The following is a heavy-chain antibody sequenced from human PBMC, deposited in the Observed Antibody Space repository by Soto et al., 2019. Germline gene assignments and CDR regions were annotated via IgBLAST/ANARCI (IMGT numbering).Heavy chain of an antibody. CDR2: ISYDGSNK. J-gene: IGHJ4*02. CDR1: GFTFSSYG. D-gene: IGHD4-4*01. CDR3: ANGPSNLGVYFDY. V-gene: IGHV3-30*18. Sequence: QVQLVESGGGVVQPGRSLRLSCAASGFTFSSYGMHWVRQAPGKGLEWVAVISYDGSNKYYADSVKGRFTISRDYSKNTLYLQMNSLRAEDTAVYYCANGPSNLGVYFDYWGQGTLVTVSS.